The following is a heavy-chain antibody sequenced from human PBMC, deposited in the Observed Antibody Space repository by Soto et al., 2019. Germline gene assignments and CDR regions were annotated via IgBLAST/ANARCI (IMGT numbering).Heavy chain of an antibody. D-gene: IGHD6-6*01. Sequence: PSKTLSLTYAVYGGSFSGYYWSWIRQPPGKGLEWIGYIYDSGSTNYNPSLKSRVTISVDTSKNQFSLKLSSVTAADTAVYYCAREKQLGGFDYWGQGTLVTVSS. CDR3: AREKQLGGFDY. V-gene: IGHV4-59*01. CDR1: GGSFSGYY. J-gene: IGHJ4*02. CDR2: IYDSGST.